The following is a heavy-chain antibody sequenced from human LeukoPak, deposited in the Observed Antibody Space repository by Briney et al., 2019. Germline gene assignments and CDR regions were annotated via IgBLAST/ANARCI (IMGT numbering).Heavy chain of an antibody. V-gene: IGHV4-39*07. Sequence: SETLSLTCTVSGGSTSSSNYYWGWIRQPPGKGLEWIGGIHYSGNTYYNPSLKSRVTISVDTSKNQFSLKLSSVTAADTAVYYCARATPPYSSSWYAGGDMDVWGQGTTVTVSS. CDR1: GGSTSSSNYY. D-gene: IGHD6-13*01. J-gene: IGHJ6*02. CDR2: IHYSGNT. CDR3: ARATPPYSSSWYAGGDMDV.